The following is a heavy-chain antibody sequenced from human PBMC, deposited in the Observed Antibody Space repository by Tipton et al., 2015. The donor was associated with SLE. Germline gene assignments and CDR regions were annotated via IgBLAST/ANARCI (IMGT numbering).Heavy chain of an antibody. D-gene: IGHD3-3*01. V-gene: IGHV4-39*07. Sequence: TLSLTCSVSGGSIRSSRYYWGWIRQPPGKGLEWIGTIFYTGITYYNPSLQSRVTISIDTSKNQFSLTLNSVTAADTAAYFCARESLELVRLVYQYYGMGVWGQGTTVAVS. J-gene: IGHJ6*02. CDR3: ARESLELVRLVYQYYGMGV. CDR1: GGSIRSSRYY. CDR2: IFYTGIT.